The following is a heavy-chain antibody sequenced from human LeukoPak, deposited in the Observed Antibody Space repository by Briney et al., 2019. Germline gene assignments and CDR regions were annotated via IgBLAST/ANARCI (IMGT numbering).Heavy chain of an antibody. J-gene: IGHJ6*02. Sequence: ASVTVSCKASGGTFSSYAISWVRQAPGQGLEWMGGIIPIFGTANYAQKFQGRVTITADESTSTAYMELSSLRSEDTAVYYCARGPFWYSYGYTYGMDVWGQGTTVTVSS. CDR3: ARGPFWYSYGYTYGMDV. V-gene: IGHV1-69*13. CDR2: IIPIFGTA. CDR1: GGTFSSYA. D-gene: IGHD5-18*01.